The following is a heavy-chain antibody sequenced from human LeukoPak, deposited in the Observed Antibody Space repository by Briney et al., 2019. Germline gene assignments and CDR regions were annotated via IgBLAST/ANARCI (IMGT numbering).Heavy chain of an antibody. CDR1: GFTFSSYA. Sequence: GGSLRLSCAASGFTFSSYAMSWVRQAPGKGLEWVSTISGSDGRTYYAGSVKGRFTISRDNSKNTLYLQMNRLRDEDTAVYYCAKCRDGYNWLDYWGQGTLVTVST. CDR2: ISGSDGRT. J-gene: IGHJ4*02. V-gene: IGHV3-23*01. CDR3: AKCRDGYNWLDY. D-gene: IGHD5-24*01.